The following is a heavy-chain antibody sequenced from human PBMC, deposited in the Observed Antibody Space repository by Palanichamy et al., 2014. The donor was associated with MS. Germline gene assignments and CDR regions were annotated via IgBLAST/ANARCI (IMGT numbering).Heavy chain of an antibody. J-gene: IGHJ4*02. Sequence: EVQLLESGGGLAQPGGSLRLSCAASGFTFRSYVMTWVRQAPGKGLEWVSVISGSGGDTYYADSVKGRFTISRDNSKNTLYLQMNSLRAEDTAVYYCAKPLWFGELSRGYYFGYWGQGTLVTVSS. CDR2: ISGSGGDT. D-gene: IGHD3-10*01. CDR1: GFTFRSYV. V-gene: IGHV3-23*01. CDR3: AKPLWFGELSRGYYFGY.